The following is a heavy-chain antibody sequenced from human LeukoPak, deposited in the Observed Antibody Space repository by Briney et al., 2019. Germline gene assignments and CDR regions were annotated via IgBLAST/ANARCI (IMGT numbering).Heavy chain of an antibody. CDR2: ISYDGSNK. J-gene: IGHJ5*02. CDR1: GFTFSSYE. Sequence: QSGGSLRLSCAASGFTFSSYEMNWVRQAPGKGLEWVTAISYDGSNKYYADSVKGRFTISRDNSKTTLFLQMDSLRAEDTAVYYCAKDPEKGLAVARLEHWGQGTLVTVSS. V-gene: IGHV3-30*04. D-gene: IGHD6-19*01. CDR3: AKDPEKGLAVARLEH.